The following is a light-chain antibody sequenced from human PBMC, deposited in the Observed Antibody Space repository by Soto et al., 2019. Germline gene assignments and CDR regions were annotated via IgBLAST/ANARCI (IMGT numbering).Light chain of an antibody. V-gene: IGLV4-69*01. CDR2: LNSDGSH. CDR3: QTWGTGIRV. Sequence: QLVLTQSPSASASLGASVKLSCTVSSGHSSYAIAWHQQQPEKGPRYLMKLNSDGSHSKGDEIPDRFSGSSSGAERYLTISSLQSEDEADYYCQTWGTGIRVFGGGTQLTVL. CDR1: SGHSSYA. J-gene: IGLJ3*02.